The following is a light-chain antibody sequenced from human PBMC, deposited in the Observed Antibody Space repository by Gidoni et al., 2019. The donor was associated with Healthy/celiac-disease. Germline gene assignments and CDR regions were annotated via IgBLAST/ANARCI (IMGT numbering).Light chain of an antibody. V-gene: IGLV2-11*01. CDR1: SSDVGVYNY. CDR3: CSYAGSYTFYV. Sequence: QSALTQPRSVSGSPGQSVTISCTGTSSDVGVYNYVSWYQQHPGKAPKLMIYDVSKRPSGVPDRFSGSKSGNTASLTISGLQAEDEADYYCCSYAGSYTFYVFGTGTKVTAL. J-gene: IGLJ1*01. CDR2: DVS.